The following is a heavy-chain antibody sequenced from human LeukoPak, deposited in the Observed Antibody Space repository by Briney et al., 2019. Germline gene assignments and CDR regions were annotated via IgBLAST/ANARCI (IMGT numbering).Heavy chain of an antibody. V-gene: IGHV5-51*01. Sequence: GESLKISCKGSGYSFISYWIGWVRQLPGKGLEWMGIIYPGDSDTRYSPSFQGQVTISADKSISTAYLQWSSLKASDTAMYYCSRHIGGGGYYYGSGSYYYYYMDVWGKGTTVTVSS. D-gene: IGHD3-10*01. J-gene: IGHJ6*03. CDR3: SRHIGGGGYYYGSGSYYYYYMDV. CDR2: IYPGDSDT. CDR1: GYSFISYW.